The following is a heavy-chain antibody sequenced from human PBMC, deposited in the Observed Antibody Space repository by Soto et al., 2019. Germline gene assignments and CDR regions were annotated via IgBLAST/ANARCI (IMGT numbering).Heavy chain of an antibody. J-gene: IGHJ6*02. V-gene: IGHV4-34*01. CDR3: ARAIFGVVKDYYYGMDV. Sequence: SETLSLTCVVYGGSFSGYYWSWIRQPPGKGLELIGEINHSGSTNYNPSLKSRVTISVGTSKNLFSLKLSSVTAADTAVYYCARAIFGVVKDYYYGMDVWGQGTTVTVSS. CDR1: GGSFSGYY. CDR2: INHSGST. D-gene: IGHD3-3*01.